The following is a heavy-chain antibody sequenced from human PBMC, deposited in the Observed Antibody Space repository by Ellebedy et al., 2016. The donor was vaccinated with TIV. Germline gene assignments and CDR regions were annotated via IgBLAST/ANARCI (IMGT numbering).Heavy chain of an antibody. CDR3: ARTGYCSGGSCSLFDR. CDR2: IHHSGSA. CDR1: GGSISSFNW. D-gene: IGHD2-15*01. Sequence: SETLSLXXAVSGGSISSFNWWRWVRQPPGKGLEWIGEIHHSGSAKYKSSLKSRVTISVDKSKNQSSLKMTSVTAADTAVYFCARTGYCSGGSCSLFDRWGQGTLVTVSS. V-gene: IGHV4-4*02. J-gene: IGHJ4*02.